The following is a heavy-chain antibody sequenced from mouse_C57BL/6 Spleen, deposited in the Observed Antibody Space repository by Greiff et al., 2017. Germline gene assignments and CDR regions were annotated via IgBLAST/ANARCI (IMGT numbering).Heavy chain of an antibody. Sequence: VQLQQSGAELARPGASVTMSCKASGYTFTSYTMHWVKQRPGQGLEWIGYINPSSGYTKYNQKFKAKATLTADKSSSTAYMQLSSLTSEDSAVYYCARSDDYDVSYYAMDYWGQGTSVTGAS. CDR3: ARSDDYDVSYYAMDY. CDR1: GYTFTSYT. CDR2: INPSSGYT. V-gene: IGHV1-4*01. D-gene: IGHD2-4*01. J-gene: IGHJ4*01.